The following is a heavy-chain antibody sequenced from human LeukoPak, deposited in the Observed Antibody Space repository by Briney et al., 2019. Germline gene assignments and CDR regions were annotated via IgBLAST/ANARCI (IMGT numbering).Heavy chain of an antibody. Sequence: PGGSLRLSCAASGFTFSSYSMNWVRQAPGKGLEWVSSISSSSSYIYYADSVKGRFTISRDNAKNSLYLQMNSLRAEDTAMHYCASTMVLYYFDYWGQGTLVTVSS. CDR2: ISSSSSYI. CDR1: GFTFSSYS. CDR3: ASTMVLYYFDY. D-gene: IGHD3-10*01. V-gene: IGHV3-21*04. J-gene: IGHJ4*02.